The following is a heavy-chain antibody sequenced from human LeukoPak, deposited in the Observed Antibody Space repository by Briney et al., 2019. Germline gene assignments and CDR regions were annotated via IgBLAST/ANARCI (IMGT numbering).Heavy chain of an antibody. CDR1: GYTFTGYY. CDR2: VNPNSGGT. D-gene: IGHD3-22*01. CDR3: ARDLYYDSSGYYDY. V-gene: IGHV1-2*02. J-gene: IGHJ4*02. Sequence: ASVKVSCKASGYTFTGYYMHWVRQAPGQGLEWMGWVNPNSGGTNYAQKFQGRVTMTRDTSISTAYMELSRLRSEDTAVYYCARDLYYDSSGYYDYWGQGTLVTVSS.